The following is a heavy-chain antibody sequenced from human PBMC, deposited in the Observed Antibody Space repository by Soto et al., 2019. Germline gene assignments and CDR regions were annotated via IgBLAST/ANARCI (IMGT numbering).Heavy chain of an antibody. J-gene: IGHJ4*02. D-gene: IGHD1-26*01. CDR1: GFTFDDYA. V-gene: IGHV3-9*01. CDR2: ITWNSGTI. Sequence: EVQLVESGGGLVQPGRSLRLSCAASGFTFDDYALHWVRQAPGKGLEWVSGITWNSGTIGYADSVKGRFTISRDNAKNSLYLQMNSLRAEDTALYYCATGTEHGTYYPLDCWGQGTLVTVSS. CDR3: ATGTEHGTYYPLDC.